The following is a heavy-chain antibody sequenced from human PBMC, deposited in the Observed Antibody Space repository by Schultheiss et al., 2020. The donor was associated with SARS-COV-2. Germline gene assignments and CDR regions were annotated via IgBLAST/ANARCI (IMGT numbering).Heavy chain of an antibody. CDR1: GFSFTSHG. CDR3: ARGHETEYDILTGVYDF. V-gene: IGHV3-33*01. J-gene: IGHJ4*02. D-gene: IGHD3-9*01. CDR2: SWYGGTNE. Sequence: GGSLRLSCQASGFSFTSHGFHWVRQAPGKGLEWVAVSWYGGTNENYADSVKGRFTISRDNSKNTLYVEMNSLRVEDTAVYYCARGHETEYDILTGVYDFWGQGTLVTVSS.